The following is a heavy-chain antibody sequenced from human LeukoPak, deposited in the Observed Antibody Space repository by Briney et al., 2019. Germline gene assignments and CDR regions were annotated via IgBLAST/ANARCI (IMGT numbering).Heavy chain of an antibody. CDR3: ARDEAYYYGSGSYWYGMDG. J-gene: IGHJ6*04. CDR2: IIPIFGTA. D-gene: IGHD3-10*01. V-gene: IGHV1-69*01. CDR1: GGTFSSYD. Sequence: SVKVYCKASGGTFSSYDISWVRQAPGQGLEWMGGIIPIFGTANYAQKFQGRVTITADESTSTAYMELSSLRTEDTAVYYCARDEAYYYGSGSYWYGMDGWGKGTTVTVAS.